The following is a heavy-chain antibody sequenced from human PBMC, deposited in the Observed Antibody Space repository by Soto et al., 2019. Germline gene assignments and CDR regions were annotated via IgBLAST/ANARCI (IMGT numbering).Heavy chain of an antibody. D-gene: IGHD5-12*01. Sequence: SVKVSCKASGYTFSSYAISWVRQAPGQGLEWMGGIIPIFGTANYAQKFQGRVTITADESTSTAYMELSSLRSEDTAVYYCARGDIVATTRYYFDYWGQGTLVTVSS. CDR3: ARGDIVATTRYYFDY. CDR2: IIPIFGTA. J-gene: IGHJ4*02. V-gene: IGHV1-69*13. CDR1: GYTFSSYA.